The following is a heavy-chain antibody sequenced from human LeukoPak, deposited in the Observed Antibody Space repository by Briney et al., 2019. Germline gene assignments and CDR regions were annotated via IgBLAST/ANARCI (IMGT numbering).Heavy chain of an antibody. D-gene: IGHD2-2*01. J-gene: IGHJ3*02. Sequence: GSLSLSCAASGFTFSSFAMTWIRRPPGRGLEWIAYLSHSGSSDSNPSLTSRVTTLVDTSKNQFSLKLTSVTAADTAVYYCARARYANAWYAFDIWGHGTMVTVSS. CDR3: ARARYANAWYAFDI. V-gene: IGHV4-59*01. CDR2: LSHSGSS. CDR1: GFTFSSFA.